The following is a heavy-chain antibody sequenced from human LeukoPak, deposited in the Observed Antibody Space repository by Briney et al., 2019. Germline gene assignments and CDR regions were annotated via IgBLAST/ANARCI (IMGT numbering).Heavy chain of an antibody. J-gene: IGHJ2*01. CDR3: ARVYYSNSYDYWYFDL. CDR2: INHSGST. D-gene: IGHD6-13*01. CDR1: GGSFSGYY. V-gene: IGHV4-34*01. Sequence: SETLSLTCAVYGGSFSGYYWSWIRQPPGKGLEWMGEINHSGSTNYNPSLKSRVTISVDTSKNQFSLKLSSVTAADTAVYYCARVYYSNSYDYWYFDLWGRGTLVTVSS.